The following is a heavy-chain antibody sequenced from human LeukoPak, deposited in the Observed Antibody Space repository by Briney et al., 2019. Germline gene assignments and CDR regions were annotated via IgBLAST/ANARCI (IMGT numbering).Heavy chain of an antibody. CDR1: GFSFDDYA. V-gene: IGHV3-9*01. D-gene: IGHD3-22*01. Sequence: GGSLRLSCAASGFSFDDYAMHWVRQTPVKGLEWVSGISWNSDTIAYADSVKGRFTISRDNAKNSMYLQMNSLRAEDTALYYCARRHSNGSYLSWGQGTLVTVSS. J-gene: IGHJ5*02. CDR3: ARRHSNGSYLS. CDR2: ISWNSDTI.